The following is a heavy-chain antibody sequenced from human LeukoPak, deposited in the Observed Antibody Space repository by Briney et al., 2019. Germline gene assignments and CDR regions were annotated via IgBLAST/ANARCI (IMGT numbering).Heavy chain of an antibody. CDR1: GGSINFYY. CDR2: IYSTGST. V-gene: IGHV4-4*07. J-gene: IGHJ6*02. CDR3: ARQGGIAARQYYYGMDV. Sequence: SETLSLTCTVSGGSINFYYWNWIRQPAGKGLEWIGRIYSTGSTNYSPSLKSRVTMSVDKSKNQFSLNLSSVTAADTAVYYCARQGGIAARQYYYGMDVWGQGTTVTVSS. D-gene: IGHD6-6*01.